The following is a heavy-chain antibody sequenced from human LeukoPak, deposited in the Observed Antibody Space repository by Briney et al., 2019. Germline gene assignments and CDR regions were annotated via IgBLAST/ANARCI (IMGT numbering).Heavy chain of an antibody. J-gene: IGHJ4*02. D-gene: IGHD1-26*01. Sequence: PGGSLRPSCAASGFTFSSYEMNWVRQAPGKGLEWVSYISSSGSTIYYADSVKGRFTISRDNAKNSLYLQMNSLRAEDTAVYYCARAPRGSGSYFVYWGQGTLVTVSS. V-gene: IGHV3-48*03. CDR3: ARAPRGSGSYFVY. CDR2: ISSSGSTI. CDR1: GFTFSSYE.